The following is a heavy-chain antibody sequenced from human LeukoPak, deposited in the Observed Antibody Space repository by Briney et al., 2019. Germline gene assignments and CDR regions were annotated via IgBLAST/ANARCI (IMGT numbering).Heavy chain of an antibody. CDR1: GFTFTSYA. CDR2: ISGSGGST. J-gene: IGHJ4*02. D-gene: IGHD4-17*01. V-gene: IGHV3-23*01. CDR3: AKDGGDYFDY. Sequence: PGRSLRLSCAASGFTFTSYAMSWVRQAPGKGLEWVSVISGSGGSTYYADSVKGRFTISRDNSKNTLYLQMNSLRAEDTAVYYCAKDGGDYFDYWGQGTLVTVSS.